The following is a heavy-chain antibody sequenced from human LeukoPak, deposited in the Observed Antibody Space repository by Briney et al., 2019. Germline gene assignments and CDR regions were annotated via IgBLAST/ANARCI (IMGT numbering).Heavy chain of an antibody. J-gene: IGHJ4*02. Sequence: GGSLRLSCAASGFTFSNAWMTWVRQAPGKGLEWVGRIKSKTDGGTTDYAAPVKGRFTISRDDSKNTLYLQMNSLKSEDTAVYYCATPSRPILMTDYWGQGTLVTVSS. CDR2: IKSKTDGGTT. CDR3: ATPSRPILMTDY. CDR1: GFTFSNAW. D-gene: IGHD2-21*01. V-gene: IGHV3-15*01.